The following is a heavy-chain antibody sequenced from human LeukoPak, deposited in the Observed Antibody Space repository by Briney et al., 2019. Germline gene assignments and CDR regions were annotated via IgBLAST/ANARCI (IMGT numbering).Heavy chain of an antibody. D-gene: IGHD3-22*01. Sequence: ASVKVSCKASGYTFISYDINWVRQATGQGLEWIGWMNPNSGITGYAQTIKGLLRTTRNTSIGTAYMELSSLKSEDTAVYYCARGLYYYDSNGRTPYDYWGQGTLVNVSS. J-gene: IGHJ4*02. CDR3: ARGLYYYDSNGRTPYDY. CDR1: GYTFISYD. V-gene: IGHV1-8*01. CDR2: MNPNSGIT.